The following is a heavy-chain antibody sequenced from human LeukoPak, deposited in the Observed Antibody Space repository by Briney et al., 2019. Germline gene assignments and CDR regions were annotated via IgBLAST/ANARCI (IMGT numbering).Heavy chain of an antibody. J-gene: IGHJ4*02. CDR2: INTNSGGK. V-gene: IGHV1-2*02. CDR3: GRDPAPVIVGGTTTDY. Sequence: ASVTVSYKASGYTFTVYYIHWVRQAPGKGPEWMGWINTNSGGKKYEQKFQGRVTMTRDTSNNTAYMEGTRLKSDDTAIYYGGRDPAPVIVGGTTTDYWGQGTLVTVSS. CDR1: GYTFTVYY. D-gene: IGHD1-26*01.